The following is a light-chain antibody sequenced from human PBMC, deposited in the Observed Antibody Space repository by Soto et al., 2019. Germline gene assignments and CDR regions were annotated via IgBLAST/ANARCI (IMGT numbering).Light chain of an antibody. J-gene: IGKJ5*01. CDR3: QQRSNWPVT. Sequence: EIVLTQSPGTLSLSPGERATLSCRASPSVANYLAWYQQKPGQAPRLLIYGAFNRATGIPARFSGSGSGTDFTLTISSLEPEDFAVYYCQQRSNWPVTFGKGTRLEI. CDR1: PSVANY. CDR2: GAF. V-gene: IGKV3-11*01.